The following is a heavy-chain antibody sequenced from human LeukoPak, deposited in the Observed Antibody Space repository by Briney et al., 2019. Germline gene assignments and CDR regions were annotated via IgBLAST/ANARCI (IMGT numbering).Heavy chain of an antibody. D-gene: IGHD6-13*01. Sequence: GGSLRLSCAASGFTVSSNYMSWVRQAPGKGLEWVSVIYRGGSTYYADSVKGRFTISRDNSKNTLYLQMNSLRAEDTAVYYCARESRAAATFDYWGQGTLVTVSS. CDR1: GFTVSSNY. CDR3: ARESRAAATFDY. V-gene: IGHV3-53*01. J-gene: IGHJ4*02. CDR2: IYRGGST.